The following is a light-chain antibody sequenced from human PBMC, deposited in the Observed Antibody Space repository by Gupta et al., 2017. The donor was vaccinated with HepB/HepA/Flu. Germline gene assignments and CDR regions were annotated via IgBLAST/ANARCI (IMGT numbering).Light chain of an antibody. Sequence: QSALTQPASVSGSPGKSIAISCTGTSSDVENYNLVSWYQQHPGKAPKLMIFEVSQRPSGFSNRFSGSKSGNTASLTISVLQAEDEADYFCCSYAGSSTVVFGGGTKLTVL. V-gene: IGLV2-23*02. CDR2: EVS. J-gene: IGLJ2*01. CDR1: SSDVENYNL. CDR3: CSYAGSSTVV.